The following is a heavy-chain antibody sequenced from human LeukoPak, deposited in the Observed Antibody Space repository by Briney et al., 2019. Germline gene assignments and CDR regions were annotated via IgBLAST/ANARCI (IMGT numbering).Heavy chain of an antibody. CDR3: ARGDCSGGNCYSTGLFDY. Sequence: SETLSLTCNVSGGSISSYYWSWIRQPPGKGLEWIGYVYSDGSNNYNPSLKSRVTISVDTSKNHFSLRLNSVTAADTAVYFCARGDCSGGNCYSTGLFDYWGQGILVTVSS. CDR1: GGSISSYY. CDR2: VYSDGSN. V-gene: IGHV4-59*01. D-gene: IGHD2-15*01. J-gene: IGHJ4*02.